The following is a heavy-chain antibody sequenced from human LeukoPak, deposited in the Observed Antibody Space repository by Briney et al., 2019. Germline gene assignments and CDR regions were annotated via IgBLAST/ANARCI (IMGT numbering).Heavy chain of an antibody. J-gene: IGHJ6*02. CDR3: ASGDIPPRSYYYYGMDV. D-gene: IGHD7-27*01. V-gene: IGHV1-18*01. CDR1: GYTFTSYG. CDR2: ISAYNGNT. Sequence: ASVKVSCKASGYTFTSYGISWVRQAPGQGLEWMGWISAYNGNTNYAQKLRGRVTMTTDTSTSTAYMELRSLRSDDTAVYYCASGDIPPRSYYYYGMDVWGQGTTVTVSS.